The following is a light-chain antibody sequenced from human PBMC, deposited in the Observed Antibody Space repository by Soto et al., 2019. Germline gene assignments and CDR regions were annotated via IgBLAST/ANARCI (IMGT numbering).Light chain of an antibody. CDR3: QHYNSYSEA. Sequence: EIVLTQSPATLSLSPGERATLSCRASQSVSSYLAWYQQKPGQAPRLLIYDASNRATGIPARFSGSGSRTEFTLTISSLQSEDIAVYYCQHYNSYSEAFGQGTKVDIK. J-gene: IGKJ1*01. V-gene: IGKV3-11*01. CDR1: QSVSSY. CDR2: DAS.